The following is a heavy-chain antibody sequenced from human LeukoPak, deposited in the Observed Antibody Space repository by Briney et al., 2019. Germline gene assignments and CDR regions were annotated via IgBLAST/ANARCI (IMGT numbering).Heavy chain of an antibody. J-gene: IGHJ3*02. CDR3: TRDATFLARAFDI. Sequence: PSETLSLICTVSGGSIGRYYWSWIRQSPGKGLEWIGHVYYNGIINSNPSLKSRVAISVDTSKNQFSLRLSSVTAADTAVYYCTRDATFLARAFDIWGQGTLVTVSS. CDR1: GGSIGRYY. V-gene: IGHV4-59*01. CDR2: VYYNGII. D-gene: IGHD2/OR15-2a*01.